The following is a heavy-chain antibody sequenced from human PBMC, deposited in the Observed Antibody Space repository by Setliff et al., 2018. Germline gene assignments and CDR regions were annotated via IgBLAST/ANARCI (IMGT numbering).Heavy chain of an antibody. D-gene: IGHD6-19*01. V-gene: IGHV4-34*01. CDR2: INHRGST. CDR3: ARAISGWYSAHYYYMDV. Sequence: SETLSLTCAAYGGTFSDYHWTWIRQSPEKGLEWIGEINHRGSTNYNPSLKSRVTISLDTSKNQFSLNLTSVTAADTAVYYCARAISGWYSAHYYYMDVWGKGTTVTVSS. CDR1: GGTFSDYH. J-gene: IGHJ6*03.